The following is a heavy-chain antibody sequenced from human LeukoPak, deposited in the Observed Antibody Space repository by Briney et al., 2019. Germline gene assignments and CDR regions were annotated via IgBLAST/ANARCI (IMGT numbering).Heavy chain of an antibody. V-gene: IGHV1-8*03. CDR3: ARVVIRGYYYYYMDV. CDR2: MNTNSGNT. D-gene: IGHD3-10*01. CDR1: GYTFTSYD. Sequence: ASVKVSCKASGYTFTSYDINWVRQATGQGLEWMGWMNTNSGNTGYAQKFQGRVTITRNTSISTAYMELSSLRSEDTAVYYCARVVIRGYYYYYMDVWGKGTTVTVSS. J-gene: IGHJ6*03.